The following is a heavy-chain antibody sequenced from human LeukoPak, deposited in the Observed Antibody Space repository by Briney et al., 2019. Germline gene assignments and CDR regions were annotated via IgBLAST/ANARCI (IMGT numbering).Heavy chain of an antibody. CDR2: ISWNSGSI. J-gene: IGHJ3*02. V-gene: IGHV3-9*01. CDR1: GFTFDDYA. Sequence: GGSLRLSCAASGFTFDDYAMHWVRQAPGKGLEWVSGISWNSGSIGYADSVKGRFTISRDSAKNSLYLQMNSLKAEDTALYYCAKVSRVVVSRDAFDIWGQGTMVTVSS. CDR3: AKVSRVVVSRDAFDI. D-gene: IGHD3-22*01.